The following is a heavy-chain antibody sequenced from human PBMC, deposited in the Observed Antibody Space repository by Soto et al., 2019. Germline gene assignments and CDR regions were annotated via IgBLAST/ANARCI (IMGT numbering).Heavy chain of an antibody. D-gene: IGHD1-7*01. V-gene: IGHV1-69*13. CDR2: IIPIFGTA. CDR3: AGPPELTRIYYYYGMDV. CDR1: GGTFSSYA. J-gene: IGHJ6*02. Sequence: SVKVSCKASGGTFSSYAISWVRQAPGQGLEWMGGIIPIFGTANYAQKFQGRVTITADESTSTAYMELSSLRSEDTAVYYCAGPPELTRIYYYYGMDVWGQGTRSPSP.